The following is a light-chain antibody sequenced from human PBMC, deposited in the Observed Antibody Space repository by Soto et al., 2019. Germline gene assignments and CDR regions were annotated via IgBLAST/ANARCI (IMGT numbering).Light chain of an antibody. V-gene: IGKV1-33*01. CDR3: HQYDNVPFT. CDR1: QDIYKY. CDR2: GAS. J-gene: IGKJ3*01. Sequence: DIQMTQSPSSLSASVGDRVTITCQASQDIYKYLNWYQHKPGKAPKLLIYGASNLETGVPSRFSGSGSGTDFTFTISSLQPEDIATYYCHQYDNVPFTFGPGTKVYIK.